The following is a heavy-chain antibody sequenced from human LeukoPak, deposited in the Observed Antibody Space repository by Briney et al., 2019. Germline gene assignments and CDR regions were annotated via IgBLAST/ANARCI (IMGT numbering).Heavy chain of an antibody. D-gene: IGHD6-13*01. CDR3: ARGGRGTSSSWSPPGMDV. V-gene: IGHV4-39*07. J-gene: IGHJ6*02. CDR2: INHSGST. CDR1: GDSISSTSHY. Sequence: SETLSLTCTVSGDSISSTSHYWDWIRQPPGKGLEWNGEINHSGSTNYNPSLKSRVTISVDTSKNQFSLKLSSVTAADTAVYYCARGGRGTSSSWSPPGMDVWGQGTTVTVSS.